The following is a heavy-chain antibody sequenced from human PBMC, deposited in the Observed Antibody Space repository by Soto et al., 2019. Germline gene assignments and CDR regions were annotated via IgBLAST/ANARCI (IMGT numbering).Heavy chain of an antibody. V-gene: IGHV3-15*07. D-gene: IGHD4-17*01. J-gene: IGHJ6*02. Sequence: GGSLRLSCAASGFTFSNAWMNWVRQAPGKGLEWVGRIKSKTDGGTTDYAAPVKGRFTISRDDSKNTLYLQMNSLKTEDTAVYYCTTDLPDPTVTLLGYYYYGMDVWGQGTTVTVSS. CDR2: IKSKTDGGTT. CDR1: GFTFSNAW. CDR3: TTDLPDPTVTLLGYYYYGMDV.